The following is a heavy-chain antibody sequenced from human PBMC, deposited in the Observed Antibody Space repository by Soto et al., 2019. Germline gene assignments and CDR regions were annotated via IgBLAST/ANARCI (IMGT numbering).Heavy chain of an antibody. CDR2: TYYSGST. CDR1: GGSISSSSYY. J-gene: IGHJ6*02. Sequence: SETLSLTCTVSGGSISSSSYYWGWIRQPPGKGLEWIGSTYYSGSTYYNPSLKSRVTISVDTSKNQFSLKLSSVTAADTAVYYCGIVAAAGTHYYGMDVWGQGTTVTVSS. V-gene: IGHV4-39*01. CDR3: GIVAAAGTHYYGMDV. D-gene: IGHD6-13*01.